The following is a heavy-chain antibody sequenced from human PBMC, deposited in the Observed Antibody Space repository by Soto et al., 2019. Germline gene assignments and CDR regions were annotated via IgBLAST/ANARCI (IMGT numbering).Heavy chain of an antibody. D-gene: IGHD3-10*01. Sequence: SVEVSCKASGGTFSSYAISWVRQAPGQGLEWMGGIIPIFGTANYAQKFQGRVTITADKSTSTAHMELSSLRSEDTAVYYCARSYGSGSYYNDYYYGMDVWGQGTTVTVSS. CDR1: GGTFSSYA. V-gene: IGHV1-69*06. J-gene: IGHJ6*02. CDR2: IIPIFGTA. CDR3: ARSYGSGSYYNDYYYGMDV.